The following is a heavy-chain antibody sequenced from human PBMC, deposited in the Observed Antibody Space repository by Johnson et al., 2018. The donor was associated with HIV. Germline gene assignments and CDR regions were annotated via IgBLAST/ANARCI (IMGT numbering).Heavy chain of an antibody. V-gene: IGHV3-23*04. CDR1: GFTFSSYA. CDR2: ISGSGGST. J-gene: IGHJ3*02. D-gene: IGHD2-2*01. Sequence: VQLVESGGGLVQPGGSLRLSCAASGFTFSSYAMSWVRQAPGKGLEWVSAISGSGGSTYYADSVKGRFTIPRDNSKNTLCLRMNSRRAEDTAVYYCSKDPGDCSSTSCYACDIWGQGTMVTVSS. CDR3: SKDPGDCSSTSCYACDI.